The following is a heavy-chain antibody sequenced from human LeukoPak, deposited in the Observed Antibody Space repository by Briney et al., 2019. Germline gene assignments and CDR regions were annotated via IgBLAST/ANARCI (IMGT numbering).Heavy chain of an antibody. V-gene: IGHV4-39*01. CDR1: GGSISSSSDY. Sequence: MSSETLSLTCSVSGGSISSSSDYWGWVRQPPGKGLEWIGSIYHSETTYYNPSLKSRVIISVDTPKNQFSLKLNSVTAADTAVYYCGRPNPDSSGYYGSFDPWGQGILVTVSS. CDR3: GRPNPDSSGYYGSFDP. D-gene: IGHD3-22*01. J-gene: IGHJ5*02. CDR2: IYHSETT.